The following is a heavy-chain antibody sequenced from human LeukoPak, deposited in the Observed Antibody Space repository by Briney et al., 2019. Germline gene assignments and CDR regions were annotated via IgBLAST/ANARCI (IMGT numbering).Heavy chain of an antibody. V-gene: IGHV5-51*01. J-gene: IGHJ1*01. D-gene: IGHD3-10*01. Sequence: GESLKISCKGFGYKFTSYWIGWVRQMPGKGLEWMGIIYPGDSDTRYSPSFQGQVTISADKSISTAYLQWSSLKASDTAMYYCASSRVPYGSPYFQHWGQGTLVTVSS. CDR2: IYPGDSDT. CDR1: GYKFTSYW. CDR3: ASSRVPYGSPYFQH.